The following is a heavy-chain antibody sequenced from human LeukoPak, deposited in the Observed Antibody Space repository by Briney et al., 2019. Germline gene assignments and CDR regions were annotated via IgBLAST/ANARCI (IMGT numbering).Heavy chain of an antibody. D-gene: IGHD3-22*01. CDR2: ISSSSSYI. Sequence: TGGSLRLSCAASGFTFSSYSMNWVRQAPGKGLEWVSSISSSSSYIYYADSVKGRFTISRDNAKNSLYLQVNSLRAEDTAVYYCAREPRTYYYDSSGTDWGQGTLVTVSS. J-gene: IGHJ4*02. CDR3: AREPRTYYYDSSGTD. V-gene: IGHV3-21*01. CDR1: GFTFSSYS.